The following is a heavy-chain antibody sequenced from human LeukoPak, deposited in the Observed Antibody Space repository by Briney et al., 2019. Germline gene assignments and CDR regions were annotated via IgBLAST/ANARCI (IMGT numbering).Heavy chain of an antibody. CDR3: AKAEDIDY. CDR1: GFTFSSYG. D-gene: IGHD2-15*01. V-gene: IGHV3-30*18. Sequence: GGSLRLSCAASGFTFSSYGMRWVRQAPGKGLEWVAVISYDGSNKYYADSVKGRFTISRDNSKNTLYLQMNSLRAEDTAVYYCAKAEDIDYWGQGTLVTVSS. J-gene: IGHJ4*02. CDR2: ISYDGSNK.